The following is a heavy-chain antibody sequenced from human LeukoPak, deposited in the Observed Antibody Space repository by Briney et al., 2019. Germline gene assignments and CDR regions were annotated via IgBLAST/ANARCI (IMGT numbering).Heavy chain of an antibody. CDR1: GGSISSYY. V-gene: IGHV4-59*08. D-gene: IGHD4-11*01. CDR3: ARHGDSNYVKAGMDV. CDR2: IYYSGST. J-gene: IGHJ6*02. Sequence: SETLSLTCTVSGGSISSYYWSWIRQPPGKGLEWIGYIYYSGSTNHNPSLKSRVTISVDTSKNQFSLKLSSVTAADTAVYYCARHGDSNYVKAGMDVWGQGTTVTVSS.